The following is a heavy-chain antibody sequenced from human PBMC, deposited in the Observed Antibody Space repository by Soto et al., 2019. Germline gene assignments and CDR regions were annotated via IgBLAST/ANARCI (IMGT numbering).Heavy chain of an antibody. CDR3: ARVLCSSGSCYGDHFDY. CDR1: GYTFTSNG. CDR2: INAGNAST. V-gene: IGHV1-3*01. Sequence: ASVKVSCKASGYTFTSNGVHWVRQAPGQRLEWMGWINAGNASTKYSEKFQGRVTITRDTSASTVYMELSSLRPEDTAVYYCARVLCSSGSCYGDHFDYWGQGTLVTVSS. J-gene: IGHJ4*02. D-gene: IGHD2-15*01.